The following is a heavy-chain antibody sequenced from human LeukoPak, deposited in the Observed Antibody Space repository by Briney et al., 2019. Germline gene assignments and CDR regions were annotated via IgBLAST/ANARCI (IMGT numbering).Heavy chain of an antibody. CDR3: ARDHCSAGGCYENYYYGMDV. CDR2: INPNSGGT. CDR1: GYTFIDYY. Sequence: ASVKVSCKASGYTFIDYYLQWVRQASGQGLEWMGWINPNSGGTEYVQKFQGRVTMTRDTSINTAYMELSRLRSDDTAVYYCARDHCSAGGCYENYYYGMDVWGQGTTVIVSS. D-gene: IGHD2-15*01. V-gene: IGHV1-2*02. J-gene: IGHJ6*02.